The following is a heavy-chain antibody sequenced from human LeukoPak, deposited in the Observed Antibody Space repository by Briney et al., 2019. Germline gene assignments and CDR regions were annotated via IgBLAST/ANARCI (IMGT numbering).Heavy chain of an antibody. CDR2: ISGSGGST. Sequence: WGSLRLSCAASGFTFSSYAMSWVRQAQGQGLEWVSAISGSGGSTYYADSVKGRFTISTDNSTTKLYLQMISLRAAATAADYGAKEGDSYGPSDYWGEGTLVTVSS. CDR1: GFTFSSYA. D-gene: IGHD5-18*01. V-gene: IGHV3-23*01. J-gene: IGHJ4*02. CDR3: AKEGDSYGPSDY.